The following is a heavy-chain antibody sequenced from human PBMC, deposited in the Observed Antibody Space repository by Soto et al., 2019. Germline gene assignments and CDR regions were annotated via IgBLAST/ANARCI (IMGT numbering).Heavy chain of an antibody. CDR3: GKSEFSSGWPWDPPGH. D-gene: IGHD6-19*01. CDR2: VSAYNGNT. J-gene: IGHJ1*01. V-gene: IGHV1-18*01. CDR1: GYIFTSHG. Sequence: QVQLVQSGAEVKMPGASVKVSCKASGYIFTSHGIYWVRQAPGQGLEWLGWVSAYNGNTKYIKSLRGRVHMTTDTSTTTGHMGLGSLASNDTAVYYCGKSEFSSGWPWDPPGHWGQGDLVTVSS.